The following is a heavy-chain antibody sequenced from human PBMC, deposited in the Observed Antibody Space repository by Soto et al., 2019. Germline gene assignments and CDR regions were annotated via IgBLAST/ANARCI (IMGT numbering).Heavy chain of an antibody. Sequence: SETLSLTCAVSGASIRSYHWSWIRQPAGKGLEWIGRMQHTGNTNYNPSLKSRVTMSVDTSKNQISLKMTSVTAADTAVYYCSYGSSFDYWGQGTLVTVSS. D-gene: IGHD3-10*01. CDR1: GASIRSYH. CDR3: SYGSSFDY. CDR2: MQHTGNT. J-gene: IGHJ4*02. V-gene: IGHV4-4*07.